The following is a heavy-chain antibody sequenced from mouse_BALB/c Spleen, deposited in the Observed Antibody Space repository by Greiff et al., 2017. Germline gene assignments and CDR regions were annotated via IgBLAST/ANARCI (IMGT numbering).Heavy chain of an antibody. CDR3: ARSRATMITTWFAY. V-gene: IGHV1-77*01. CDR2: IYPGSGNT. J-gene: IGHJ3*01. Sequence: VKLVESGAELARPGASVKLSCKASGYTFTDYYINWVKQRTGQGLEWIGEIYPGSGNTYYNEKFKGKATLTADKSSSTAYMQLSSLTSEDSAVYFCARSRATMITTWFAYWGQGTLVTVSA. CDR1: GYTFTDYY. D-gene: IGHD2-4*01.